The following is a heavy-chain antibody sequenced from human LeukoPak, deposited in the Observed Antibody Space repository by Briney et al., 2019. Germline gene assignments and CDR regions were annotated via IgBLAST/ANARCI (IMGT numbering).Heavy chain of an antibody. CDR2: ISYDGSNK. D-gene: IGHD6-19*01. J-gene: IGHJ3*02. CDR3: ARVMSYRPYSSGPGAFDI. Sequence: GGSLRLSCATSGFTFNRFGMHWVRQAPGKGLEWVAVISYDGSNKYYADSVKGRFTISRDNSKNTLYLQMNSLRAEDTAVYYCARVMSYRPYSSGPGAFDIWGQGTMVTVSS. CDR1: GFTFNRFG. V-gene: IGHV3-30*12.